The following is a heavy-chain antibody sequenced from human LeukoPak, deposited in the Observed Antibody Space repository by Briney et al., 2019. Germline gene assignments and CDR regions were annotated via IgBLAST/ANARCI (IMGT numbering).Heavy chain of an antibody. V-gene: IGHV3-33*08. CDR2: IWHDGSNK. J-gene: IGHJ3*02. D-gene: IGHD3-22*01. CDR1: GFSFSSYG. Sequence: PGGSLRLSCAASGFSFSSYGMHWVRQAPGKGLEWVAIIWHDGSNKYYADSVKGRFTISRDTSKNTLYMQMDSLRAEDTAVYYCASGDTTGYSGDAFNIWGQGTMVTVSS. CDR3: ASGDTTGYSGDAFNI.